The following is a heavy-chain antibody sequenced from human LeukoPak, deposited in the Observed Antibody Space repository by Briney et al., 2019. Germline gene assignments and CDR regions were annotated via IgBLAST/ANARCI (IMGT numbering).Heavy chain of an antibody. V-gene: IGHV4-39*07. Sequence: SETLSLTCTVSGGSINSSSYYWGWIRQPPGKGLEWIGSIYYSGSTYYNPSLKSRVTISVDTSKNQFSLKLSSVTAADTAVYYCARVYSSGWGYYFDYWGQGTLVTVSS. J-gene: IGHJ4*02. CDR1: GGSINSSSYY. CDR3: ARVYSSGWGYYFDY. CDR2: IYYSGST. D-gene: IGHD6-19*01.